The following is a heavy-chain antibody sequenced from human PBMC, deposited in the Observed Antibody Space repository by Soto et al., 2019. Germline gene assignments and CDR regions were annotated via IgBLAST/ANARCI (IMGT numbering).Heavy chain of an antibody. CDR1: GYDFTSYW. CDR2: VYPGDTDT. J-gene: IGHJ3*01. Sequence: EVQLVQSGAEMKKPGESLKISCKASGYDFTSYWIGWVRQMPGKGLELMGIVYPGDTDTKYSPSFQGQVTISGDKSITSTYLLWNSLKASDTAMYYCARLGSWANSHTLDVWGQGAMVTVSS. D-gene: IGHD6-6*01. V-gene: IGHV5-51*03. CDR3: ARLGSWANSHTLDV.